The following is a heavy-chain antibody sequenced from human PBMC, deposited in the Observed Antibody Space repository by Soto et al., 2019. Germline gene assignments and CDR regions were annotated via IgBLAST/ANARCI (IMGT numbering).Heavy chain of an antibody. CDR2: INHSGST. Sequence: QVQLQQWGAGLLKPSETLSLTCAVYGGSFSGYYWSWIRQPPGKGLEWIGEINHSGSTNYNPSLKSRVTISVDTSTNQFSRKLTSVTAADTAVYYCASRDYGGNNWFDPWGQGTLVTVSS. D-gene: IGHD4-17*01. CDR1: GGSFSGYY. J-gene: IGHJ5*02. V-gene: IGHV4-34*01. CDR3: ASRDYGGNNWFDP.